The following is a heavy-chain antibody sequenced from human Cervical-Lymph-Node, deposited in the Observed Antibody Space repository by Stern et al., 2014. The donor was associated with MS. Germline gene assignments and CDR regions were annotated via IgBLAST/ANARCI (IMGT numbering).Heavy chain of an antibody. CDR1: GYTFNAYF. CDR2: INPKTGSP. V-gene: IGHV1-2*07. CDR3: ARDRVSYSDY. J-gene: IGHJ4*02. Sequence: QDQLVEYGDEVERPGASVKVSCKASGYTFNAYFLHWVRKATGQGVEWMGWINPKTGSPTYAHKFQDRITMTRDTSINTCYMEVSSLRSDDTAVYYCARDRVSYSDYWGQGTLVAVSS.